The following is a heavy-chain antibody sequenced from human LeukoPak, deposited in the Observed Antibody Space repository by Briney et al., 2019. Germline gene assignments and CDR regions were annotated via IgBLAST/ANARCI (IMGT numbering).Heavy chain of an antibody. CDR3: ATFRYCSGGSCHTSGFDP. D-gene: IGHD2-15*01. V-gene: IGHV1-24*01. CDR2: FDPEDGET. CDR1: GYTLTELS. J-gene: IGHJ5*02. Sequence: GASVKVSCKVSGYTLTELSMHWVRQAPGKGLEWMGGFDPEDGETIYAQKFQGRVTMTEDTSTVTAYMELSSLRSEDTAVYYCATFRYCSGGSCHTSGFDPWGQGTLVTVSS.